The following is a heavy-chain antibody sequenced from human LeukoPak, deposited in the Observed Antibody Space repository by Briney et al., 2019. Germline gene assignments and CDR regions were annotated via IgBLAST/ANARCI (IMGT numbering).Heavy chain of an antibody. CDR2: ISSSGSTI. CDR1: GFTFSSYE. CDR3: ASPYCSSTSCYAGSLDY. J-gene: IGHJ4*02. D-gene: IGHD2-2*01. Sequence: PGGSLRLSCAASGFTFSSYEMNWVRQAPGKGLEWVSYISSSGSTIYCADSVKGRFTISRDNAKNSLYLQMNSLRAEDTAVYYCASPYCSSTSCYAGSLDYWGQGTLVTVSS. V-gene: IGHV3-48*03.